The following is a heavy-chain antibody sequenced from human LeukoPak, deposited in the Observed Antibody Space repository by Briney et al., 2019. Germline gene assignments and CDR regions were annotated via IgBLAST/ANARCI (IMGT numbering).Heavy chain of an antibody. CDR2: INHSGST. Sequence: SETLSLTYAVYGGSFSGYYWSWIRQPPGKGLEWIGEINHSGSTNYNPSLKSRVTISVDTSKNQFSLKLSSVTAADTAVYYCARRLPAISITMVRGVLRNWFDPWGQGTLVTVSS. D-gene: IGHD3-10*01. V-gene: IGHV4-34*01. J-gene: IGHJ5*02. CDR3: ARRLPAISITMVRGVLRNWFDP. CDR1: GGSFSGYY.